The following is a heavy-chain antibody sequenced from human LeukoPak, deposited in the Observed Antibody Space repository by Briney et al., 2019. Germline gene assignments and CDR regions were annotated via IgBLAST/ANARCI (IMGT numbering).Heavy chain of an antibody. J-gene: IGHJ3*01. CDR1: GFDFSASS. CDR2: IRASSSLI. CDR3: AREASLG. Sequence: GGSLRLSCVASGFDFSASSFNYIRQAPGKGLEWVSYIRASSSLISYADSVRGRLTISRDDAKKSVFLQMHSLRADDTAVYYCAREASLGWGQGTVVTVSS. V-gene: IGHV3-48*04.